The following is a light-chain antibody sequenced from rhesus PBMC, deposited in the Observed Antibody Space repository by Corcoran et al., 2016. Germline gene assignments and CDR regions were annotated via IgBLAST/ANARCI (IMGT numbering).Light chain of an antibody. CDR3: QQRNTYPLA. CDR1: QGISTC. J-gene: IGKJ4*01. Sequence: DIQLTQSPSSLSASVGDRITITCRASQGISTCLDWFQQRPGKAPKLLIYDATALQSGVPSRFSCGGAGTEIPLTISSLQPENFAAYSCQQRNTYPLAFGGGAKVEIK. CDR2: DAT. V-gene: IGKV1-38*01.